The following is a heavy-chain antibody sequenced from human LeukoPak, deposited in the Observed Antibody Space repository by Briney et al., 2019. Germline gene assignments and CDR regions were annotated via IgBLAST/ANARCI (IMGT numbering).Heavy chain of an antibody. V-gene: IGHV4-4*07. D-gene: IGHD2/OR15-2a*01. J-gene: IGHJ3*02. CDR3: ARVKWLSSTIFDAFDI. Sequence: SETLSLTCTVSGGYISRYYWSWIRQPAGKGLEWIGRIYTSGSTNYNPSLKSRVTMSVDTSKNQFSLRLTSVTAADTAVYYCARVKWLSSTIFDAFDIWGQGTMVTVSS. CDR2: IYTSGST. CDR1: GGYISRYY.